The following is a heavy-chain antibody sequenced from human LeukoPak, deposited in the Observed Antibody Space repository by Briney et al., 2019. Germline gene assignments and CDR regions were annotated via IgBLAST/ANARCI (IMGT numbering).Heavy chain of an antibody. CDR1: GYTFTGYY. CDR2: INPNSGGT. D-gene: IGHD3-22*01. J-gene: IGHJ4*02. CDR3: AREYYYDSSGYYYYFDY. V-gene: IGHV1-2*02. Sequence: ASVKVSCKASGYTFTGYYMHWVRQAPGQGLEWMGWINPNSGGTNYAQKFQGRVTMTRDTSISTAYMELSSLRSEDTAVYYCAREYYYDSSGYYYYFDYWGQGTLVTVSS.